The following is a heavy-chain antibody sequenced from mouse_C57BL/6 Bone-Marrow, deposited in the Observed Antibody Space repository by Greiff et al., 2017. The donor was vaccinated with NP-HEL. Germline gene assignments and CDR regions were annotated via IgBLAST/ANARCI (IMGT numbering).Heavy chain of an antibody. CDR2: IFPGSGST. D-gene: IGHD2-12*01. Sequence: QVQLKESGPELVKPGASVKISCKASGYTFTDYYINWVKQRPGQGLEWIGWIFPGSGSTNYNEKFKSKATLTVDKSSSTAYMLLNSLTSEDSAVYYCARHWYSDCVFAYWGQGTLVTVSA. CDR1: GYTFTDYY. V-gene: IGHV1-75*01. CDR3: ARHWYSDCVFAY. J-gene: IGHJ3*01.